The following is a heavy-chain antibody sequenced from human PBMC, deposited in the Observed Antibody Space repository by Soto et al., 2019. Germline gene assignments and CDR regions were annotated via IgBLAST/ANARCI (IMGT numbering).Heavy chain of an antibody. D-gene: IGHD6-13*01. CDR1: GGPINSPDYY. CDR3: ARGISKYSSWYTGNWFDP. J-gene: IGHJ5*02. V-gene: IGHV4-30-4*01. Sequence: SETLSLTCNVSGGPINSPDYYWSWIRQSPGKGLEWIGYLYFDGGTQYNPSLRTPVSMSLDTSKKHFSLKMRSVTAADTAVYYCARGISKYSSWYTGNWFDPWGQGTLVTVSS. CDR2: LYFDGGT.